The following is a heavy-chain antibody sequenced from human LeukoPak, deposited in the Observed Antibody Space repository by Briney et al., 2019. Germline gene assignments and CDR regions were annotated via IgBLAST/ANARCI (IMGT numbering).Heavy chain of an antibody. V-gene: IGHV3-7*04. CDR3: ARVNYDYVWGSMNYYGMDV. CDR1: GFTFSSYW. CDR2: IKQDGSEK. D-gene: IGHD3-16*01. Sequence: GGSLRLSCAASGFTFSSYWTSWVRQAPGKGLEWVANIKQDGSEKYYVDSVKGRFTISRDNAKNSLYLQMNSLRAEDTAVYYCARVNYDYVWGSMNYYGMDVWGQGTTVTVSS. J-gene: IGHJ6*02.